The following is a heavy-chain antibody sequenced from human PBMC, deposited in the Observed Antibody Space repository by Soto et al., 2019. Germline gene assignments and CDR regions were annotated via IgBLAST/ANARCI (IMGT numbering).Heavy chain of an antibody. CDR3: ARAPTYDSSGYYYPWFDP. J-gene: IGHJ5*02. CDR2: IIPIFGTA. D-gene: IGHD3-22*01. Sequence: SVKVSCKASGGTFSSYAISWVRQAPGQGLEWMGGIIPIFGTANYAQKFQGRVTITADESTSTAYMELSSLRSEDTAVYYCARAPTYDSSGYYYPWFDPWGQGTLVTVSS. CDR1: GGTFSSYA. V-gene: IGHV1-69*13.